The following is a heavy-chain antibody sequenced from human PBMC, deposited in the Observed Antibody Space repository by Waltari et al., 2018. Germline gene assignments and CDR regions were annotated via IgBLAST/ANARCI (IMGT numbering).Heavy chain of an antibody. V-gene: IGHV1-8*01. D-gene: IGHD6-13*01. CDR1: GYTFINYD. Sequence: QVQLVQSGAEVKKPGASVKVSCKASGYTFINYDINWVRQATGQGPEWLGWVNPNTGNTGYGENFQARLVMTTDTSLTTAYMGLSSLTPEDTAVYYCATAAAPGKVAHWFAPWGQGSLVIVSS. CDR2: VNPNTGNT. J-gene: IGHJ5*02. CDR3: ATAAAPGKVAHWFAP.